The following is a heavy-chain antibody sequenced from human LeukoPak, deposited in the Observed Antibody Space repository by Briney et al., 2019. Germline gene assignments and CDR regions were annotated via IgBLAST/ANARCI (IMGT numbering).Heavy chain of an antibody. D-gene: IGHD3-22*01. Sequence: ASVKVSCKASGYTFTSYGISWVRQAPGQGLEWMGWISAYNGNTNYAQKFQGRVTITADESASTAYMELSSLRSEDTAVYYCARTPYDSSGYSEYYFDYWGQGTLVTVSS. V-gene: IGHV1-18*01. J-gene: IGHJ4*02. CDR2: ISAYNGNT. CDR1: GYTFTSYG. CDR3: ARTPYDSSGYSEYYFDY.